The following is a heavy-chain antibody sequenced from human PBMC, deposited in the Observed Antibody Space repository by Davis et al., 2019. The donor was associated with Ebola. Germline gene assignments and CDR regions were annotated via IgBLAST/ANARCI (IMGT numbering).Heavy chain of an antibody. J-gene: IGHJ5*02. Sequence: GESLKIFFQISWYRFTDFWIGRVRQMPGKGLEWVGIVYPSDSDTRYNPSFKGQVTISADKSSNTAYLQWSSLKSSDTAIYYCARHGATVFGVIDAWGQGTLVTVSS. V-gene: IGHV5-51*01. CDR3: ARHGATVFGVIDA. D-gene: IGHD3-3*01. CDR1: WYRFTDFW. CDR2: VYPSDSDT.